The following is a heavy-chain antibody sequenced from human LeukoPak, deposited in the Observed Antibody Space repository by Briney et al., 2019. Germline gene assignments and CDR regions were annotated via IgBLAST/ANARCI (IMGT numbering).Heavy chain of an antibody. Sequence: KPSETLSLTCTLSGGSISTYYWSWIRQPPGKGLEWIGYIYHGGSTNYNPSLKSRVTISVDTSKNQFSLKLSSVTAADTAVYYCARGGGYASPIGYWGQGALVTVSS. CDR2: IYHGGST. D-gene: IGHD5-12*01. J-gene: IGHJ4*02. CDR3: ARGGGYASPIGY. V-gene: IGHV4-59*01. CDR1: GGSISTYY.